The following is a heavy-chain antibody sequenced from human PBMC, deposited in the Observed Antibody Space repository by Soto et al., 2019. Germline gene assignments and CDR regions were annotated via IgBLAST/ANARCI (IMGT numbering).Heavy chain of an antibody. CDR2: IDYDGTTT. D-gene: IGHD3-10*01. J-gene: IGHJ4*02. V-gene: IGHV3-74*01. CDR3: TRGPRPSSAGTGAY. CDR1: GFAFDSYW. Sequence: GGSLRLSCAASGFAFDSYWMHWVRQVPGERPAWVSRIDYDGTTTTYADFVKGRFTISRDNAKNTLYLQMNNLRAEDTAVYYCTRGPRPSSAGTGAYWGQGTQVTVSS.